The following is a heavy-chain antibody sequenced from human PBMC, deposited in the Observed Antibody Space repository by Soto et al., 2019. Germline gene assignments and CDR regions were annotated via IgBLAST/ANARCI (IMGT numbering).Heavy chain of an antibody. Sequence: PGGSRRRCCAASGFTFSSYSMNWVRQAPGKGLEWVSSISSSSSYIYYADSVKGRFTISRDNAKNSLYLQMNSLRAEDTAVYYCARDRSSMTSHCFDYWGQGTLVTVSS. D-gene: IGHD2-2*01. CDR1: GFTFSSYS. J-gene: IGHJ4*02. V-gene: IGHV3-21*01. CDR2: ISSSSSYI. CDR3: ARDRSSMTSHCFDY.